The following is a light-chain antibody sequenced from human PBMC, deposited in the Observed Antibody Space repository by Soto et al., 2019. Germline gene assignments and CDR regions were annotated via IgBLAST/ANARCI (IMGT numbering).Light chain of an antibody. CDR1: SSDVGAYNF. CDR3: SSYTSSSTHV. CDR2: DVS. Sequence: QSALTQPASVSGSPGQSITISCTGTSSDVGAYNFVYWYQQHPGKVPKLMIFDVSSRPSGVSDRFSGSKSGNTASLTISGLQAEDEGAYYCSSYTSSSTHVFGSGTKVTVL. V-gene: IGLV2-14*03. J-gene: IGLJ1*01.